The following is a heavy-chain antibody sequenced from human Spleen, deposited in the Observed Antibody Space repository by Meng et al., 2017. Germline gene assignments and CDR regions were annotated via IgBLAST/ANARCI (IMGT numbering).Heavy chain of an antibody. CDR1: GFTFSSYA. V-gene: IGHV3-23*01. CDR3: VKDQVERRYYFDY. CDR2: ISGSGGST. J-gene: IGHJ4*02. D-gene: IGHD1-1*01. Sequence: GGSLRLSCAASGFTFSSYAMNWVRQAPGKGLEWVSVISGSGGSTYYADSVKGRFTISRDDSKNTLYLQMNSLRAEDTAVYYCVKDQVERRYYFDYWGQGTLVTVSS.